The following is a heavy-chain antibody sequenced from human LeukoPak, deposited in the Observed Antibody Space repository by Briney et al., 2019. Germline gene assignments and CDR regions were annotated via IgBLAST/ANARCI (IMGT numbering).Heavy chain of an antibody. V-gene: IGHV4-59*10. J-gene: IGHJ5*01. CDR1: GGTFSGYY. Sequence: SETLSLTCSVYGGTFSGYYWSWIRQPAGKGPEWMGRINTSGTTRYDPSLKSRVTMSVDTSKNQFSLKLTSVTAADTAVYYCARGLSASYDFNWFDSWGQGTLVTVSS. D-gene: IGHD2/OR15-2a*01. CDR2: INTSGTT. CDR3: ARGLSASYDFNWFDS.